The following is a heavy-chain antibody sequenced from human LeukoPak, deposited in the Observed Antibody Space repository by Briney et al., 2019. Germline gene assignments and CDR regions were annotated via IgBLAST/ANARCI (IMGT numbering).Heavy chain of an antibody. CDR3: ARGVHYYDSSGYYLGYYFDY. Sequence: PGGSLRLSCAASGFTFSSYAMHWVRQAPGKGLEWVAVISYDGSNKYYADSVKGRFTISRDNSKNTLYLQMNSLRAEDTAVYYCARGVHYYDSSGYYLGYYFDYWGQGTLVTVSS. CDR2: ISYDGSNK. V-gene: IGHV3-30*04. CDR1: GFTFSSYA. D-gene: IGHD3-22*01. J-gene: IGHJ4*02.